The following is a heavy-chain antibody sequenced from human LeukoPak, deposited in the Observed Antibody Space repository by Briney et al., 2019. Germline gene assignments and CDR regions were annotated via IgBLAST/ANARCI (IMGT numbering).Heavy chain of an antibody. CDR2: IGSYGDTT. J-gene: IGHJ4*02. Sequence: GGSLRLSCTASGFIFNNYAMSWVRQAPGKGLQWVSGIGSYGDTTYYADSVKGRFTVSRDNSKNTLYLQMNSLRAEDTGVYYCAKRDFYSNWYCWYYFDNWGQGTLVTVSS. CDR3: AKRDFYSNWYCWYYFDN. V-gene: IGHV3-23*01. D-gene: IGHD2-21*01. CDR1: GFIFNNYA.